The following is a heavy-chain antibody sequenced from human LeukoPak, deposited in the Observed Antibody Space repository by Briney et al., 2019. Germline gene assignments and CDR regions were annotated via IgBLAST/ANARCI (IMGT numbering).Heavy chain of an antibody. CDR3: AREENDYVWGSSSFDY. CDR1: GYTFTSYD. J-gene: IGHJ4*02. V-gene: IGHV1-8*01. Sequence: ASVKVSCKTSGYTFTSYDINWVRQATGQGLEWMGWMNPNSGNTDYAQKFQGRVTITADESTSTAYMELSSLRSEDTAVYYCAREENDYVWGSSSFDYWGQGTLVTVSS. D-gene: IGHD3-16*01. CDR2: MNPNSGNT.